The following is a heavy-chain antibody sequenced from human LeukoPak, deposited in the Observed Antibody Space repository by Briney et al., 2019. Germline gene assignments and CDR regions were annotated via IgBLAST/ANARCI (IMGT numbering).Heavy chain of an antibody. CDR3: VKIGRTGTTY. Sequence: GGSLRLSCAASGFTFSTYWMHWVRQAPGKGLVWVSRVNSDGSTNYADSVKGRFTISRDNAKNTLYLQMNSLRAEDTAVYYCVKIGRTGTTYWGQGTLVTVSS. J-gene: IGHJ4*02. CDR2: VNSDGST. CDR1: GFTFSTYW. D-gene: IGHD1-1*01. V-gene: IGHV3-74*01.